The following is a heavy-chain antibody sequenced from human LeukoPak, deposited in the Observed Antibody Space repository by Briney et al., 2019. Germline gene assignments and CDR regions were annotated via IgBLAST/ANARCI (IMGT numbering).Heavy chain of an antibody. CDR3: ARGGYDHSSSWYIHYYYYYMDV. D-gene: IGHD6-13*01. CDR1: GFTFSSYG. V-gene: IGHV3-30*02. Sequence: GGPLRLSCAASGFTFSSYGMHWVRQAPGKGLEWVAFIRYDGSNKYYADSVKGRFTISRDNSKNTLYLQMNSLRAEDTAVYYCARGGYDHSSSWYIHYYYYYMDVWGKGTTVTVSS. J-gene: IGHJ6*03. CDR2: IRYDGSNK.